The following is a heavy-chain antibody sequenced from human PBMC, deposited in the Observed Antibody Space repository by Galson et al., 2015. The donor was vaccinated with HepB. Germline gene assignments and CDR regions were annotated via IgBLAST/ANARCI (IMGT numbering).Heavy chain of an antibody. J-gene: IGHJ5*02. D-gene: IGHD3-22*01. CDR1: GFTFSSYA. CDR2: ISGSGGST. Sequence: SLRLSCAASGFTFSSYAMSWVRQAPGKGLEWVSAISGSGGSTYYADSVKGRFTISRDNSKNTLYLQMNSLRAEDTAVYYCAKDVYDSSGYYYDFRTTWGQGTLVTVSS. CDR3: AKDVYDSSGYYYDFRTT. V-gene: IGHV3-23*01.